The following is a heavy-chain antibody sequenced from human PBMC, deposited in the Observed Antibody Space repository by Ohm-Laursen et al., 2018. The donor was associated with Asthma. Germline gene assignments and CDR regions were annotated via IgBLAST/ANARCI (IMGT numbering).Heavy chain of an antibody. CDR2: ISSAETYK. CDR1: GFTFSIYA. J-gene: IGHJ3*02. V-gene: IGHV3-30*04. D-gene: IGHD2-21*02. CDR3: ARRDFSGGDTNAAFDI. Sequence: SLRLSCSASGFTFSIYALHWVRQAPGKGLEWVAIISSAETYKNYANSVKGRFTISKDNSKNTLFLQTNSLRPDDTAVYYCARRDFSGGDTNAAFDIWGQGTMVAVSS.